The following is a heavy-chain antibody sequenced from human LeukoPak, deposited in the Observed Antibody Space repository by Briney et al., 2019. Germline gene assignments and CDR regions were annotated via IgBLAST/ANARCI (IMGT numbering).Heavy chain of an antibody. Sequence: GGSLRLSCAASGFTFSNYNMNWVRQAPGKGLEWVSYISSRGSYTYYADSVKGRFTISRDNAKNSLYLQMNSLRAEDTAVYYCARDGRWLRNFDYWGQGTLVTVSS. V-gene: IGHV3-21*06. CDR3: ARDGRWLRNFDY. CDR2: ISSRGSYT. J-gene: IGHJ4*02. CDR1: GFTFSNYN. D-gene: IGHD5-12*01.